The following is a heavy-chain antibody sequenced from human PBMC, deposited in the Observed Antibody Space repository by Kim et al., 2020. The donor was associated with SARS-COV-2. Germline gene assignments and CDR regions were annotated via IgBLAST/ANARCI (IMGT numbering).Heavy chain of an antibody. CDR3: ARSPKYGDNYHAGFDY. J-gene: IGHJ4*02. CDR1: GGSITSGDYY. Sequence: SETLSLTCTVSGGSITSGDYYWSWIRQPAGKELEWIGRIKTSGSTSGSTNYNPALTSRVTMSADTSNHQFTLRLSSVTATDTAVYYCARSPKYGDNYHAGFDYWGEGTLVTVSA. CDR2: IKTSGSTSGST. V-gene: IGHV4-61*02. D-gene: IGHD2-21*02.